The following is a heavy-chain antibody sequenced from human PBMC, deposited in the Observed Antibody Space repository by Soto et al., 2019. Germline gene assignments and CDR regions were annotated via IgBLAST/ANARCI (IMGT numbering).Heavy chain of an antibody. CDR3: ARGSGLTYFDY. D-gene: IGHD3-10*01. CDR1: GYTFTSYA. V-gene: IGHV1-3*01. CDR2: INAGNGNT. Sequence: GASVKVSCKASGYTFTSYAMHWVRQAPGQRLEWMGWINAGNGNTKYSQKFQGRVTITRDASASTAYMELSSLRSEDTAVYYCARGSGLTYFDYWGQGTLVTVSS. J-gene: IGHJ4*02.